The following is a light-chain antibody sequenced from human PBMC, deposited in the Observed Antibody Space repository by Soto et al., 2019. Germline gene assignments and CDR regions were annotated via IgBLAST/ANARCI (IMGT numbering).Light chain of an antibody. CDR1: SSDVGAYNY. CDR3: SSYSSSTSWV. V-gene: IGLV2-14*01. Sequence: QSALTQPASVSGSPGQSITISCTGTSSDVGAYNYVSWYQQHSGKAPKLIIYEVTNRPSGVSNRFSASKSGNTASLTIFGLQADDEADYYCSSYSSSTSWVFGXGTKLTVL. J-gene: IGLJ3*02. CDR2: EVT.